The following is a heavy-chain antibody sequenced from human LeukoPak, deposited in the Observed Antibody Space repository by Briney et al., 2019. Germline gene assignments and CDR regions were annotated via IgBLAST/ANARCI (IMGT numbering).Heavy chain of an antibody. D-gene: IGHD3-10*01. Sequence: PSETLSLTCAVYGGSFSGYYWSWIRQPPGKGLEWIGEINHSGSTNYNPSLKSRVTISVDTSKNQFSLKLSSVTAPDTAVYYCATNYGSGSYYLGPNWLDPWGQGTLVTVSS. J-gene: IGHJ5*02. CDR3: ATNYGSGSYYLGPNWLDP. CDR1: GGSFSGYY. CDR2: INHSGST. V-gene: IGHV4-34*01.